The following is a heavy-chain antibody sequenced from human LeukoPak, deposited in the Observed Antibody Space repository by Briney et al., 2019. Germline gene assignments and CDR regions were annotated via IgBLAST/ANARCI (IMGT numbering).Heavy chain of an antibody. CDR3: ARGPYSYDSSGAFDI. CDR1: GGSISSSSDY. V-gene: IGHV4-39*01. D-gene: IGHD3-22*01. Sequence: SETLSLTCTVSGGSISSSSDYWGWIRQAPGKGLEWIRSIDYHENTYYNSSLKSRVTISVDTSKNQFSLKLNSVTAADTAVYFCARGPYSYDSSGAFDILGQGTMVTVSS. J-gene: IGHJ3*02. CDR2: IDYHENT.